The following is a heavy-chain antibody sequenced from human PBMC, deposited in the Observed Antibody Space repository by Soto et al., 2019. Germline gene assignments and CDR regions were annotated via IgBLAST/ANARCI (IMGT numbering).Heavy chain of an antibody. CDR1: GDSVSSNSAA. V-gene: IGHV6-1*01. D-gene: IGHD4-17*01. Sequence: QVQLQQSGPGLVKPSQTLSLTCAISGDSVSSNSAAWNWIRQSPSRGLEWLGRTYYRSKWYNDYAVSVKSRITNNPDTSKNQVSLQLNSVTPEDTAVYYCAGGDGDYPRRIRYFDYWGQGTLVTVSS. CDR2: TYYRSKWYN. J-gene: IGHJ4*02. CDR3: AGGDGDYPRRIRYFDY.